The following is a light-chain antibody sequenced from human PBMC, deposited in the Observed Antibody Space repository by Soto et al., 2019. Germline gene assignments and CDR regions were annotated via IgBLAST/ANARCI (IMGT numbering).Light chain of an antibody. CDR2: AAS. V-gene: IGKV1-39*01. CDR3: QQSYSTPLT. Sequence: DIQMTQSPSSLSASVGDVVTITCRASQSISSYLNWYQQKQGKAPKLMIYAASSLQSGVPSRFSGSGSGTDFTLTISSLQPEDVATYYCQQSYSTPLTFGGGTKVDI. J-gene: IGKJ4*01. CDR1: QSISSY.